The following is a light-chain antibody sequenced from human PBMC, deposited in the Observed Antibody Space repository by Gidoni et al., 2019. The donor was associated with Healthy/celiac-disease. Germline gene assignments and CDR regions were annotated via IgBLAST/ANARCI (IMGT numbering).Light chain of an antibody. CDR3: CSYAGSYTFVV. V-gene: IGLV2-11*01. J-gene: IGLJ2*01. CDR1: SSDVAGYNY. Sequence: QSALTQPRSVSGPPGQSVTISCTGTSSDVAGYNYVSWYQQHPGKAPKLMIYDVSKRPPGVPDRFSGSKSGNTASLTISGLQAEDEADYYCCSYAGSYTFVVFGGGTKLTVL. CDR2: DVS.